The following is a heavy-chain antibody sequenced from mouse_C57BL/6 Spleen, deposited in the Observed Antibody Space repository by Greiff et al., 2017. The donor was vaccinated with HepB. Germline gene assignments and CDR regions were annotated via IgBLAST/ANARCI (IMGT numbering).Heavy chain of an antibody. Sequence: VQLQQSGPELVKPGASVKISCKASGYSFTGYYMHWVKQSSEKSLEWIGEINPSTGGTSYNQKFKGKATLTVDKSSSTAYMQLKSLTSEDSAVYYCARGEKIYYYGSSLDYWGQGTTLTVSS. CDR3: ARGEKIYYYGSSLDY. J-gene: IGHJ2*01. V-gene: IGHV1-43*01. CDR2: INPSTGGT. CDR1: GYSFTGYY. D-gene: IGHD1-1*01.